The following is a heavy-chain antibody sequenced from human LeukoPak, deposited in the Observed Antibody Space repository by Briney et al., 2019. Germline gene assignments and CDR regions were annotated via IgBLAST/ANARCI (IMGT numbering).Heavy chain of an antibody. D-gene: IGHD6-6*01. CDR1: GGSISSGSYY. Sequence: PSQTLSLTCTVSGGSISSGSYYWRWIRQPAGKGLEWIGRIYTSGSTNYNPSLKSRVTISVDTSKNQFSLRLSSVTAADTAVYYCARDRIAARFSYYFDYWGQGTLVTVSS. V-gene: IGHV4-61*02. CDR3: ARDRIAARFSYYFDY. J-gene: IGHJ4*02. CDR2: IYTSGST.